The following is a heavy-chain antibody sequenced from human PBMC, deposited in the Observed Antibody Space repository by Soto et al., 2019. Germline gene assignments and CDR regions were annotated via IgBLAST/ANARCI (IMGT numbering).Heavy chain of an antibody. V-gene: IGHV4-39*01. CDR1: GGSISSGDYY. J-gene: IGHJ5*02. Sequence: PSETLSLTCTVSGGSISSGDYYWSWIRQPPGKGLEWIGIIYYSGSTYYNPSLKSRVTISVDTSKNQFSLKLSSVSATDTAVYYCATSNWFDPWGQGTLVTVSS. CDR3: ATSNWFDP. CDR2: IYYSGST.